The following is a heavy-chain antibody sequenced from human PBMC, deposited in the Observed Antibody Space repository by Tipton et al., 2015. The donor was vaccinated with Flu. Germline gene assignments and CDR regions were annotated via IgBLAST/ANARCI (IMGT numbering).Heavy chain of an antibody. D-gene: IGHD1-1*01. J-gene: IGHJ6*02. CDR2: IYYSGTT. V-gene: IGHV4-39*07. CDR3: ARDLWNDRRAYYYYGVDV. CDR1: GDSISTTIYY. Sequence: TLSLTCTVSGDSISTTIYYWGWVRQPPGKGLEWIGSIYYSGTTYYNPSLKSRVTISVDSSKNEFSLTLAPLTAADTAVYYCARDLWNDRRAYYYYGVDVWGQVTTVTVSS.